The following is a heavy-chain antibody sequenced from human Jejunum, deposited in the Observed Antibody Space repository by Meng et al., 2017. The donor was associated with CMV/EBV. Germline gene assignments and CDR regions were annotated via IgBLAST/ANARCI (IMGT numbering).Heavy chain of an antibody. CDR3: AKAPTRRYYFDS. CDR2: ISASGYYK. J-gene: IGHJ4*02. D-gene: IGHD5-24*01. CDR1: EFSITDYA. Sequence: CAASEFSITDYAVNWVRQAPGKGLGWVSVISASGYYKFYAESVKGRFTIGRDISKNTVYLQTNSLRAEDTAVYFCAKAPTRRYYFDSWGQGGLVTVSS. V-gene: IGHV3-23*01.